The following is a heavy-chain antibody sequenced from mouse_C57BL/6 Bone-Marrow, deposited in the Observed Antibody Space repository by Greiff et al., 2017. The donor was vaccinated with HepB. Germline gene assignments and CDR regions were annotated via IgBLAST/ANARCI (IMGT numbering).Heavy chain of an antibody. J-gene: IGHJ1*03. CDR3: ARDYGYDWYFDV. CDR2: IYPRSGKT. D-gene: IGHD2-2*01. V-gene: IGHV1-81*01. CDR1: GYTFTSYG. Sequence: QVQLQQSGAELARPGASVKLSCKASGYTFTSYGISWVKQRTGQGLEWIGEIYPRSGKTYYNEKFKGKATLTADKSSSKAYMELRSLTSEDSAGYFCARDYGYDWYFDVWGTGTTVTVSS.